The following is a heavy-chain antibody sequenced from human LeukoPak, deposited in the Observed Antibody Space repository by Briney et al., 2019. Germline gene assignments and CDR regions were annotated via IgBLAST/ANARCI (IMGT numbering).Heavy chain of an antibody. CDR2: ISGSGGNT. D-gene: IGHD3-10*01. CDR1: GFTVSSNY. J-gene: IGHJ4*02. Sequence: GGSLRLSCAASGFTVSSNYMSWVRQAPGKGLEWVSAISGSGGNTYHADSVKGRFTISRDNSKNTLYLQMNSLRAEDTAVYYCVRVPGSYYVDFDYWGQGTLVTVSS. CDR3: VRVPGSYYVDFDY. V-gene: IGHV3-23*01.